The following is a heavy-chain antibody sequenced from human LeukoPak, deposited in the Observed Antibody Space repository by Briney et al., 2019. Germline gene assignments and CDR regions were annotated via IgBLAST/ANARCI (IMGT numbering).Heavy chain of an antibody. CDR1: GFSFSTYW. D-gene: IGHD6-6*01. J-gene: IGHJ3*02. Sequence: GGSLRLSCAASGFSFSTYWMSWVRQAPGKGLEWVANIKQDGSETYYVDSVKGRFTISRDNAKNSLYLQMSSLRAEDMALYYCAKGLGAARGTNAFDIWGQGTMVTVSS. V-gene: IGHV3-7*03. CDR2: IKQDGSET. CDR3: AKGLGAARGTNAFDI.